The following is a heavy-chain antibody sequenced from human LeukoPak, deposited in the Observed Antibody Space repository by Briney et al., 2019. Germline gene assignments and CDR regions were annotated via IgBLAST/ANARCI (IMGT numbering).Heavy chain of an antibody. J-gene: IGHJ4*02. CDR1: GGSISSGDYY. Sequence: SETLSLTCTVSGGSISSGDYYWSWIRQPPGKGLEWIGYIYYSGSTYYNPSLKSRVTISVDTSKNQFSLKLSSVTAADTAVYYCARDHLGLGEGDYWGQGTLVTVSS. D-gene: IGHD3-10*01. CDR2: IYYSGST. CDR3: ARDHLGLGEGDY. V-gene: IGHV4-30-4*01.